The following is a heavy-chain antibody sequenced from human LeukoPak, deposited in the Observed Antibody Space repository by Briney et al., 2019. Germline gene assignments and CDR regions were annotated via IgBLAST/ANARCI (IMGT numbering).Heavy chain of an antibody. CDR3: ATANNIPGYPFDY. D-gene: IGHD2-21*01. CDR2: IIPIFGTA. CDR1: GGTFSSYA. Sequence: ASVKVSCKASGGTFSSYAISWVRQAPGQGLEWMGGIIPIFGTANYAQKFQGRVTITADESTSTAYMELSSLRSEDTAVYYCATANNIPGYPFDYWGQGTLVTVSS. J-gene: IGHJ4*02. V-gene: IGHV1-69*01.